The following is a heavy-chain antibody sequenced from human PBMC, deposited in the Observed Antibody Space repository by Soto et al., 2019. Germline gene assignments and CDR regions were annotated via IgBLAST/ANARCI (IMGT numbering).Heavy chain of an antibody. CDR2: ISYEESKK. CDR1: AFTFSSYA. D-gene: IGHD5-18*01. J-gene: IGHJ4*01. Sequence: QPGGSLRLSCAASAFTFSSYAMQWVRQAPGKELEWVTIISYEESKKYYADTVKGRFTISRDNSKNTLYLQMNSLRADNTAVYFCAKGLAYTSVVSLDYWGQGTLVTVSS. CDR3: AKGLAYTSVVSLDY. V-gene: IGHV3-30*18.